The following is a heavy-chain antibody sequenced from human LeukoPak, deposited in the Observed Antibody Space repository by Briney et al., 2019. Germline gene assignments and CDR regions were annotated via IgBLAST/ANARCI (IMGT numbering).Heavy chain of an antibody. J-gene: IGHJ4*02. CDR1: GGSISSIGYY. V-gene: IGHV4-61*02. D-gene: IGHD2-8*01. Sequence: SQTLSLTCTFSGGSISSIGYYFNWVRQPAGKGLEWIGRIYASGTTSYNPSLLSRVIISLDTSKNQVSLRLTSVTAADTAVYYCARDGGPNNGLRLDSWGQGTLATVSS. CDR3: ARDGGPNNGLRLDS. CDR2: IYASGTT.